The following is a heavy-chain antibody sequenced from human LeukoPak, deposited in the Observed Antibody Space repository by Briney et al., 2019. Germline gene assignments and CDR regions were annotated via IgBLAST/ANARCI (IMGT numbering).Heavy chain of an antibody. CDR1: GYTFTSFG. J-gene: IGHJ4*02. Sequence: ASVKVSCKASGYTFTSFGIRWVRQAPGQGLEWMGWISAYNGNTKSAQKFPGRVTMTTDTSTNTAYMELRSLRSDDTAVFYCVRDLGVDTSMIFFDYWGQGTLVTVSS. D-gene: IGHD5-18*01. CDR3: VRDLGVDTSMIFFDY. CDR2: ISAYNGNT. V-gene: IGHV1-18*01.